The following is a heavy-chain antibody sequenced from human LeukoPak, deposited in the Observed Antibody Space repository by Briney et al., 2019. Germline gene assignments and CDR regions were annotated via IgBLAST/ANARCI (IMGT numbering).Heavy chain of an antibody. Sequence: GGSLRLSCAASGFTFSSYGMHWVRQAPGKGLEWVAVISYDGSNKYYADSVKGRFTISRDNSKNTLYLQMNSLRAEDTAVYYCAKSGRYFDWLSRAYYFDYWGQGTLVTVSS. D-gene: IGHD3-9*01. J-gene: IGHJ4*02. CDR3: AKSGRYFDWLSRAYYFDY. CDR1: GFTFSSYG. V-gene: IGHV3-30*18. CDR2: ISYDGSNK.